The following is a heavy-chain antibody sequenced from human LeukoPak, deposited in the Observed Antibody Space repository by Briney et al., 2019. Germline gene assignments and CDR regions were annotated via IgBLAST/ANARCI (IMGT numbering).Heavy chain of an antibody. J-gene: IGHJ5*02. Sequence: PSETLSHTCSVSGGSIRSYYWSWIRQTPGKGLEWIGHMYHSGSANYNPSLWSRVTISIDKSKNQFSLNLRAVTAADTAVYYCARGPPFLEWEKNWFDTWGQGTLVTVFS. V-gene: IGHV4-4*09. CDR1: GGSIRSYY. CDR2: MYHSGSA. D-gene: IGHD3-3*02. CDR3: ARGPPFLEWEKNWFDT.